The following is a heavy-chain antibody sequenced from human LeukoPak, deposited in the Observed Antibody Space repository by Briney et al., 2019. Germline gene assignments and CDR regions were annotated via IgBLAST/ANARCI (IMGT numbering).Heavy chain of an antibody. V-gene: IGHV3-48*01. CDR3: ARGPHKCLSLPLSLDY. CDR1: GFTFSSYS. J-gene: IGHJ4*02. D-gene: IGHD5/OR15-5a*01. Sequence: VGSLRLSCAASGFTFSSYSMNWVRQAPGEGLEWVSCISSSSSAIYYADSVKGRFTISRDNAKNSLYLHMNSLRAEDTAVYYCARGPHKCLSLPLSLDYWGQGTLVTVSS. CDR2: ISSSSSAI.